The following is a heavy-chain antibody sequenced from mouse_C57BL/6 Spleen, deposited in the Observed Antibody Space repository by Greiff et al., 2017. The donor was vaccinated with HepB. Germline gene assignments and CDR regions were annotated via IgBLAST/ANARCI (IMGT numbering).Heavy chain of an antibody. D-gene: IGHD1-1*01. Sequence: EVKLVESGGDLVKPGGSLKLSCAASGFTFSSYGMSWVRQTPDKRLEWVATISSGGSYTYYPDSVKGRFTISRDNAKNTLYLQMSSLKSEDTAMYYCARRFITTPSWFAYWGQGTLVTVSA. CDR3: ARRFITTPSWFAY. J-gene: IGHJ3*01. V-gene: IGHV5-6*02. CDR2: ISSGGSYT. CDR1: GFTFSSYG.